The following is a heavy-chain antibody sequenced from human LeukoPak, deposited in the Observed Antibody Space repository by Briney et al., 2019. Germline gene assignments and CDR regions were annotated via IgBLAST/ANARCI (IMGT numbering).Heavy chain of an antibody. CDR3: ARASPYPDPVNTDYYGMDV. J-gene: IGHJ6*02. D-gene: IGHD4-17*01. Sequence: GGSLRLSCAASGFTFSSYAMHWVRQAPGKGLEWVAVISYDGSNKYYADSAKGRFTISRDNSKNTLYLQMNSLRAEDTAVYYCARASPYPDPVNTDYYGMDVWGQGTTVTVSS. V-gene: IGHV3-30-3*01. CDR1: GFTFSSYA. CDR2: ISYDGSNK.